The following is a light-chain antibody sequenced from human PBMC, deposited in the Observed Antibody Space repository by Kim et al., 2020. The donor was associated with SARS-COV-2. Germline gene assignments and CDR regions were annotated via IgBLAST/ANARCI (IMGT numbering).Light chain of an antibody. CDR3: SSYRSGSPPYV. J-gene: IGLJ1*01. CDR2: DVT. CDR1: SSAFGGYNH. Sequence: PSIPSPCTGTSSAFGGYNHVAWYQQHPGRAPRLMIYDVTYRPSGVSERFSGSKSGKTASLTILGLQTEDEAEYFCSSYRSGSPPYVFGTGTKVTVL. V-gene: IGLV2-14*03.